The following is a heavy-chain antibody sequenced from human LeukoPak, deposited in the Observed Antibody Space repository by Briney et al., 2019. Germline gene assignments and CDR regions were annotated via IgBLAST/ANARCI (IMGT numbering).Heavy chain of an antibody. CDR1: GGSISSSSYY. CDR3: ARHADDYDYVWGSYRGYYFDY. J-gene: IGHJ4*02. CDR2: IYYSGST. D-gene: IGHD3-16*02. V-gene: IGHV4-39*01. Sequence: PSETLSLTCTVSGGSISSSSYYWGWIRQPPGKGLEWIGSIYYSGSTYYNPSLKSRVTMSVDTSKNQFSLKLSSVTAADTAVHYCARHADDYDYVWGSYRGYYFDYWGQGTLVTVSS.